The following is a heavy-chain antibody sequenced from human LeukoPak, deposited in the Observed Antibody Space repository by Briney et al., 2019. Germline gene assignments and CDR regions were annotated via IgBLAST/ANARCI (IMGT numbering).Heavy chain of an antibody. D-gene: IGHD2-2*01. CDR1: GFTFSSYW. CDR2: IKQDGSEK. J-gene: IGHJ4*02. CDR3: ARLADCSSSSCRSFDY. V-gene: IGHV3-7*05. Sequence: GGSLRLSCAASGFTFSSYWMSWVRQAPGKGLEWVANIKQDGSEKYYVDSVKGRFTISRDNAKNSLYLQMNSLRAEDTAVYYCARLADCSSSSCRSFDYWGQGTLVTVSS.